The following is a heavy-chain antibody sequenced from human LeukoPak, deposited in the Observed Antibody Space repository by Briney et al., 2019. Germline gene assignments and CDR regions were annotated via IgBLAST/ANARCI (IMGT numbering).Heavy chain of an antibody. CDR1: GGSFSGYY. CDR3: ASLGRLRDY. CDR2: INHSGST. J-gene: IGHJ4*02. Sequence: SETLSLTCAVYGGSFSGYYWSGIRQPPGKGLEWIGEINHSGSTNYNPSLKSRVTISVDTSKNQFFLKLSSVTAADTAVYYCASLGRLRDYWGQGTLVTVSS. V-gene: IGHV4-34*01. D-gene: IGHD4-17*01.